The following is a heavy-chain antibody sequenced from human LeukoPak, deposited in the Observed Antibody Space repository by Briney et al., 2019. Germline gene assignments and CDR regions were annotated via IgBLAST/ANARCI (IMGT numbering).Heavy chain of an antibody. CDR2: ISSSSSYI. CDR1: GFTFSSYS. Sequence: GGSLRLSCAASGFTFSSYSMNWVRQAPGKGLEWVSSISSSSSYIYYADSVEGRFTISRGNAKNSLYLQMNSLRAEDTAVYYCASEVGATSVDFDYWGQGTLVTVSS. D-gene: IGHD1-26*01. CDR3: ASEVGATSVDFDY. J-gene: IGHJ4*02. V-gene: IGHV3-21*01.